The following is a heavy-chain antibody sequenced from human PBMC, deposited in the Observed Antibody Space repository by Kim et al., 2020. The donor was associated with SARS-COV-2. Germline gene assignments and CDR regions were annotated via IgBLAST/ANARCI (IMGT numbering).Heavy chain of an antibody. CDR1: GGSVSSGSYY. J-gene: IGHJ5*02. V-gene: IGHV4-61*01. D-gene: IGHD3-9*01. CDR2: IYYSGST. Sequence: SETLSLTCTVSGGSVSSGSYYWSWIRQPPGKGLEWIGYIYYSGSTNYNPSLKSRVTISVDTSKNQFSLKLSSVTAADTAVYYCARTFHDLTGYYQGWFDPWGQGTLVTVSS. CDR3: ARTFHDLTGYYQGWFDP.